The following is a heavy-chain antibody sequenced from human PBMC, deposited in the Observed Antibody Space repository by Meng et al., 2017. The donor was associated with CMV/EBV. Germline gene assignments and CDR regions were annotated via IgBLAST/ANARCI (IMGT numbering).Heavy chain of an antibody. CDR3: ARFERTYGMDV. Sequence: VSLRLSCTVSGGSISSSSYYWGWIRQPPGKGLEWIGSIYYSGSTYYNPSLKSRVTISVDTSKNQFSLKLSSVTAADTAVYYCARFERTYGMDVWGQGTTVTVSS. CDR1: GGSISSSSYY. V-gene: IGHV4-39*07. CDR2: IYYSGST. J-gene: IGHJ6*02.